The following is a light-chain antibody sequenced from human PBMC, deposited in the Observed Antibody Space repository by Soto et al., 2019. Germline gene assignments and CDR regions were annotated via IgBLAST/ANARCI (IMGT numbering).Light chain of an antibody. CDR1: SSDVGGYNY. Sequence: QSVLTQPASVSGSPGQSITISCTGTSSDVGGYNYVSWYQQHPRKAPKLMIYEVSDRPSGVSDRFSGSKSGNTASLTISGLQAEDEADYYCATWDSSLSAAVFGGGTQLTVL. CDR2: EVS. CDR3: ATWDSSLSAAV. V-gene: IGLV2-14*01. J-gene: IGLJ7*01.